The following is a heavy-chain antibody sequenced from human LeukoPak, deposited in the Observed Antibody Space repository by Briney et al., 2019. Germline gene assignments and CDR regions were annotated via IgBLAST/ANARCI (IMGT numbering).Heavy chain of an antibody. V-gene: IGHV7-4-1*02. J-gene: IGHJ4*02. CDR1: EYTFTSYA. Sequence: ASVKVSCKASEYTFTSYAMNWVRQAPGRGLEWMGWINTNTGNPTYARGFTGRFVFSLDTSVNTAYLEISSLKGEGSAVYYCARGGSSWYDYWGQGTLVTVSS. CDR2: INTNTGNP. D-gene: IGHD6-13*01. CDR3: ARGGSSWYDY.